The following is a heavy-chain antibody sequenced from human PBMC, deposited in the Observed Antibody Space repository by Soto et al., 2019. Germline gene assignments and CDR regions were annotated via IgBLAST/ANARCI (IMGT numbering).Heavy chain of an antibody. CDR3: ATPACAATWCAPSHDLDH. CDR1: GGTFVRHV. J-gene: IGHJ4*02. Sequence: QVQLVQSGAEVKKPESSVKVSCKTSGGTFVRHVISWVRQAPGQGPEWMGKINPLSGIPNYAQKFQDRVTFTADTDSSIAYMELSSLTSDDTAVYYCATPACAATWCAPSHDLDHWGQGTLVTVSS. V-gene: IGHV1-69*09. CDR2: INPLSGIP. D-gene: IGHD2-2*01.